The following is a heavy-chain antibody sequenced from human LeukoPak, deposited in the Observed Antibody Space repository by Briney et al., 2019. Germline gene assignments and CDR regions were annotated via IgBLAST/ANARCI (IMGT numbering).Heavy chain of an antibody. CDR2: IYYSGST. CDR1: GGSISSYY. CDR3: ARETPEDTAMDTGFDY. D-gene: IGHD5-18*01. J-gene: IGHJ4*02. Sequence: PSETLSLTCTVSGGSISSYYWSWIRQPPGKGLEWIGYIYYSGSTNYNPSLKSRVTISVDTSKNQFSLKLSSVTAADTAVYYCARETPEDTAMDTGFDYWGQGTLVTVSS. V-gene: IGHV4-59*01.